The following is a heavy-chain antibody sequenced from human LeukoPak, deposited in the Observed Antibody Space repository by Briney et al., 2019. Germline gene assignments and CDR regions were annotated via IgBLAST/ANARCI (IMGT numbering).Heavy chain of an antibody. CDR1: GFTFRNYA. CDR2: ISGSFSGSDYTT. D-gene: IGHD4-23*01. J-gene: IGHJ4*02. CDR3: ARDQGTVVTSQFDY. Sequence: GGSLRLSCAASGFTFRNYAMSWVRQAPGKGLKWVSAISGSFSGSDYTTYYADSVKGRFTISRDDSTNTLYLQLSGLRVEDTAVFSCARDQGTVVTSQFDYWGLGTLVTVSS. V-gene: IGHV3-23*01.